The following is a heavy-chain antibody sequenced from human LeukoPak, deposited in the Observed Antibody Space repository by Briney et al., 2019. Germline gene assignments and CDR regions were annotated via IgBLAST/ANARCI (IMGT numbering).Heavy chain of an antibody. D-gene: IGHD3-9*01. CDR3: ARAEGVLRYFDWLLYFDY. CDR1: GYTFTGYY. J-gene: IGHJ4*02. Sequence: ASVKVSCKASGYTFTGYYMHWVRQGPGQGLEWMGWINPNSGGTNYAQKFQGRVTMTRDTSISTAYIELSRLRSDDTAVYYCARAEGVLRYFDWLLYFDYWGQGTLVTVSS. V-gene: IGHV1-2*02. CDR2: INPNSGGT.